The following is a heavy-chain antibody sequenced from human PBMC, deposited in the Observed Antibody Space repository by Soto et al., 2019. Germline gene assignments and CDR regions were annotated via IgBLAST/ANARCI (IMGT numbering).Heavy chain of an antibody. D-gene: IGHD2-8*01. J-gene: IGHJ3*02. CDR3: ARHLTVTRGCTPTSCNYDALDI. CDR1: GFNLGIHW. Sequence: GGSLRLSCAASGFNLGIHWMSWVRQAPGMGPEWVANIKEDGSVKYYVDAVEGRFTISRDNAKSSLFLQMNSLRADDTAVYYCARHLTVTRGCTPTSCNYDALDIWGQGTMVTVSS. V-gene: IGHV3-7*01. CDR2: IKEDGSVK.